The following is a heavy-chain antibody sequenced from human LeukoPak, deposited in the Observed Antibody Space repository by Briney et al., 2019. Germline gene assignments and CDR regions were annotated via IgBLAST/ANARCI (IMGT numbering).Heavy chain of an antibody. CDR2: INAYNGNT. J-gene: IGHJ3*02. CDR1: GYTFTSYI. V-gene: IGHV1-18*01. CDR3: AREMYYDFWSGPLNSGYALDI. Sequence: GASVKVSCKASGYTFTSYIISWVRQAPGQGLEWMGWINAYNGNTDYAQRVQGRVTMTTDTSTSTAYMELRSLRSEDTAVYYCAREMYYDFWSGPLNSGYALDIWGQGTMVTVSS. D-gene: IGHD3-3*01.